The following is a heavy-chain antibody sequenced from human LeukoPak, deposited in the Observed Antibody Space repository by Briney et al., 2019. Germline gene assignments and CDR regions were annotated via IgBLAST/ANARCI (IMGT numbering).Heavy chain of an antibody. Sequence: GESLKISCKGSGYSFTSYWIGWVRQMPGKGLEWMGIIYPGDSDTRYSPSFQGQVTISADKSTSTAYLQWSSLKASDTAMYYCARTYGSGSYYNENWFDPWGQGTLVTVSS. J-gene: IGHJ5*02. CDR1: GYSFTSYW. V-gene: IGHV5-51*01. D-gene: IGHD3-10*01. CDR2: IYPGDSDT. CDR3: ARTYGSGSYYNENWFDP.